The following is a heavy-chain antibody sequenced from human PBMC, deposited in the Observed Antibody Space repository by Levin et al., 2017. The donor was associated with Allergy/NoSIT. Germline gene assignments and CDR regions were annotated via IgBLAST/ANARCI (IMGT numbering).Heavy chain of an antibody. D-gene: IGHD2-15*01. CDR2: IFYSGST. J-gene: IGHJ4*02. CDR1: GGSITNYY. V-gene: IGHV4-59*01. CDR3: ARGGVWWLPRDY. Sequence: LSQTLSLTCTVSGGSITNYYWTWIRQPPGKGLEWIGYIFYSGSTNYNPSLDSRVTISVDTSKNQFSLRLTSVTAADTAVYYCARGGVWWLPRDYWGQGILVTVSS.